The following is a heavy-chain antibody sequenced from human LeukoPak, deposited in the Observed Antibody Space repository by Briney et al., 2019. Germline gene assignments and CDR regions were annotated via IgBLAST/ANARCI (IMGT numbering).Heavy chain of an antibody. J-gene: IGHJ5*02. CDR3: ARVRFRGQEGIATNWFDP. Sequence: GGSLRLSCAASGFTFSSYWMSWVRQAPGKGLEWVANIKQDGSEKYYVDSVKGRFTISRDNAKNSLYLQMNSLRAEDTAVYYCARVRFRGQEGIATNWFDPWGQGTLVTVSS. D-gene: IGHD2-15*01. CDR2: IKQDGSEK. V-gene: IGHV3-7*01. CDR1: GFTFSSYW.